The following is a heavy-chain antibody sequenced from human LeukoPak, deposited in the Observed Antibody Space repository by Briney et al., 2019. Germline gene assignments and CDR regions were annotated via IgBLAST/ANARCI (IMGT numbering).Heavy chain of an antibody. V-gene: IGHV4-4*07. CDR1: GGSISSYY. Sequence: PSETLSLTCTVSGGSISSYYWSWIRQPAGKGLEWIWRIYTSGSTNYNPSLKSRVTMSVDTSKNQFSLKLSSVTAADTAVYYCARDRSISGAYYDFWSGYYPHSFDIWGQGTMVTVSS. J-gene: IGHJ3*02. CDR3: ARDRSISGAYYDFWSGYYPHSFDI. D-gene: IGHD3-3*01. CDR2: IYTSGST.